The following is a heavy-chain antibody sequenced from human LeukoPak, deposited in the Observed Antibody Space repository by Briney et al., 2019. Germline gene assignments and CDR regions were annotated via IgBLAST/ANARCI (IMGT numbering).Heavy chain of an antibody. D-gene: IGHD3-22*01. J-gene: IGHJ4*02. CDR2: ISSNGGST. Sequence: GGSLRLSGSASGFTFSSFAMHWVRQAPGKGLEYVSAISSNGGSTYYADSVKGRFTISRDNSKNTLYLQMSSLRAEDTAVYYCVKGRPYYYDSSGYYYFDYWGQGTLVTVSS. CDR3: VKGRPYYYDSSGYYYFDY. CDR1: GFTFSSFA. V-gene: IGHV3-64D*06.